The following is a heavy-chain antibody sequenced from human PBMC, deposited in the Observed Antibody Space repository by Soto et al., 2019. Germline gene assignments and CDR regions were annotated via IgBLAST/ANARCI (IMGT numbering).Heavy chain of an antibody. V-gene: IGHV4-34*01. CDR2: INHSGST. CDR1: GGSFSGYY. Sequence: SETLSLTCAVYGGSFSGYYWSWIRQPPGKGLEWIGEINHSGSTNYNPSLKSRVTISVDTSRNQFSLKLSSVTAADTAVYYGSRGRRTAVTIYDWGKGTLVTVSS. D-gene: IGHD4-17*01. CDR3: SRGRRTAVTIYD. J-gene: IGHJ4*02.